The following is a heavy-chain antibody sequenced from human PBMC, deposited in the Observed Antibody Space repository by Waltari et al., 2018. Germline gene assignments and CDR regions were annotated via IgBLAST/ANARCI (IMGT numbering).Heavy chain of an antibody. J-gene: IGHJ5*02. CDR2: IWYDGSNK. V-gene: IGHV3-33*01. D-gene: IGHD6-19*01. Sequence: QVQLVESGGGVVQPGRSLRLSCAASGFTFRSFGMHWVRQAPGKGLEWVAVIWYDGSNKYYADSVKGRFTISRDNSKNTLYLQMNSLRAEDTAVYYCARDHSSGWYYDRWGQGTLVTVSS. CDR3: ARDHSSGWYYDR. CDR1: GFTFRSFG.